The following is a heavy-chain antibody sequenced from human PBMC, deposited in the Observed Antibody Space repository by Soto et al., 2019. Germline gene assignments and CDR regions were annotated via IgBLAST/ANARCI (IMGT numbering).Heavy chain of an antibody. CDR3: ARDNNDFWSLYPLAFDY. CDR2: ISTSGNV. CDR1: GGSLTKDY. Sequence: QVQLQESGPGLVKPSETLSLTCTVSGGSLTKDYWSWIRQPAGKGLEWIGRISTSGNVVSKASLRSRLTMSVDTSKNQFSLRLTSVTAADTAVYYWARDNNDFWSLYPLAFDYWGQGALVTVSS. V-gene: IGHV4-4*07. J-gene: IGHJ4*02. D-gene: IGHD3-3*01.